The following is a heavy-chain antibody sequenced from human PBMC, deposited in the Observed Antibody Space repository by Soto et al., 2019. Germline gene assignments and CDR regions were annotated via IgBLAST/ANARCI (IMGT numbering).Heavy chain of an antibody. CDR3: ANDATPYVAAAVPFDY. Sequence: EVQLLESGGGLVQPGGSLRLSCAASGFTFSSYAMSWVRQAPGKGLEWVSAISGSGGSTYYADSVKGRFTISRDNSKNTLYLQMNSLRAEDTAVYYCANDATPYVAAAVPFDYWGQGTLVTVSS. V-gene: IGHV3-23*01. CDR1: GFTFSSYA. CDR2: ISGSGGST. J-gene: IGHJ4*02. D-gene: IGHD6-13*01.